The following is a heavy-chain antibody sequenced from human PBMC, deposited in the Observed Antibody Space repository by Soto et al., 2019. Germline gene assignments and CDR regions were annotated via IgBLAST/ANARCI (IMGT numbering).Heavy chain of an antibody. V-gene: IGHV1-18*01. D-gene: IGHD6-13*01. J-gene: IGHJ5*02. Sequence: QVKLVQSGAEVKKPGASVKVSCKASGYTFTSYGISWVRQAPGQGLEWMGWISAYNGNTNYAQKLQGRVTMTTDTSTSTAYMELRSLRSDDTAVYYCARGFYSSSWYAEGGSRFDPWGQGTLVTVSS. CDR1: GYTFTSYG. CDR2: ISAYNGNT. CDR3: ARGFYSSSWYAEGGSRFDP.